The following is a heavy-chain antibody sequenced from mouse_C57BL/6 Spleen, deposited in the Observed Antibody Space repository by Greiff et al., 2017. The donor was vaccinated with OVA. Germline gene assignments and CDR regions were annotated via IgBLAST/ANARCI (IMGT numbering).Heavy chain of an antibody. Sequence: EVHLVESGGGLVQPKGSLKLSCAASGFSFNTYAMNWVRQAPGKGLEWVARIRSKSNNYATYYADSVKDRFTISRDDSESMLYLQMNNLKTEDTAMYYCVRDGGAMDYWGQGTSVTVSS. CDR2: IRSKSNNYAT. J-gene: IGHJ4*01. D-gene: IGHD1-1*01. CDR1: GFSFNTYA. V-gene: IGHV10-1*01. CDR3: VRDGGAMDY.